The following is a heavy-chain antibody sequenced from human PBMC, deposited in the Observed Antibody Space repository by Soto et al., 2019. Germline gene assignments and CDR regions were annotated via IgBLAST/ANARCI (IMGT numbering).Heavy chain of an antibody. CDR1: GFSFSSSW. CDR2: IKSDGSTT. V-gene: IGHV3-74*01. Sequence: EVQLVESGGGLIQPGGSLRLSCAASGFSFSSSWMHWVRQAPGKGLVWVSRIKSDGSTTNYADSVKGRFSISRDNAKNTLYPQMNSLRAEDTAVYYCARGPTGWYGYDYWGQGTLLTVSS. J-gene: IGHJ4*02. D-gene: IGHD6-19*01. CDR3: ARGPTGWYGYDY.